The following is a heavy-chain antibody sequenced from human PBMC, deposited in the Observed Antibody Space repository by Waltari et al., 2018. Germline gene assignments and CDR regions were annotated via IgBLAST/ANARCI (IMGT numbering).Heavy chain of an antibody. CDR3: ARVSVDCSGGSCYLYYYYYYMDV. D-gene: IGHD2-15*01. J-gene: IGHJ6*03. CDR1: GGSFSGYY. V-gene: IGHV4-34*01. CDR2: INHSGST. Sequence: QVQLQPWGAGLLKPSETLSLTCAVYGGSFSGYYWSWIRQPPGKGLEWVGEINHSGSTNYNPSLKSRVTISVDTSKNQFSLKLSSVTAADTAVYYCARVSVDCSGGSCYLYYYYYYMDVWGKGTTVTVSS.